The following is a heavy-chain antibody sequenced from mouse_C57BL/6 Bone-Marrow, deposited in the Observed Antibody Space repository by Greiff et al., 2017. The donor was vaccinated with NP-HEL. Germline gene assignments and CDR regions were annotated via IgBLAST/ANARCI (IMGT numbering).Heavy chain of an antibody. D-gene: IGHD1-1*01. J-gene: IGHJ3*01. V-gene: IGHV5-17*01. CDR2: IGSGSSTI. Sequence: EVKLVESGGGLVKPGGSLKLSCAASGFTFSDYGMHWVRQAPETGLEWVAYIGSGSSTIYYADTVKGRFTISRDNAKNTLFLQMTSLRSDDTAMYYCARLGSPWCQGTLVTVSA. CDR3: ARLGSP. CDR1: GFTFSDYG.